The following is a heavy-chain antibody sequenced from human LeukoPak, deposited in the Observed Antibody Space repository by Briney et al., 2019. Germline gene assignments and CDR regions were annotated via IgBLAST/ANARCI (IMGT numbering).Heavy chain of an antibody. V-gene: IGHV4-38-2*01. D-gene: IGHD2-2*01. CDR2: IYHSGST. CDR1: GYSISSGYY. CDR3: ARGVVVPAAPFDY. Sequence: PSETLSLTCAVSGYSISSGYYWGWIRQPPGKRLEWIGSIYHSGSTYYNPSLKSRVAISVDTSKNQFSLKLSSVTAADTAVYYCARGVVVPAAPFDYWGQGTLVTVSS. J-gene: IGHJ4*02.